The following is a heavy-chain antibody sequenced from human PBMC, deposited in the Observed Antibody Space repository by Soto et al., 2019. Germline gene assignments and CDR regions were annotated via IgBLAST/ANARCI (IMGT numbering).Heavy chain of an antibody. CDR3: ARDFFSGNLIKYFDY. CDR1: GFTFSSYS. V-gene: IGHV3-21*01. CDR2: ISSSSSYI. Sequence: EVQLVESGGGLVKPGGSLRLSCAASGFTFSSYSMNWVRQAPGKGLEWVSSISSSSSYIYYADSVKGRFTISRDNAKNSLYLQMDRLRAEDTAVYYCARDFFSGNLIKYFDYWGQGTLVTVSS. D-gene: IGHD3-10*01. J-gene: IGHJ4*02.